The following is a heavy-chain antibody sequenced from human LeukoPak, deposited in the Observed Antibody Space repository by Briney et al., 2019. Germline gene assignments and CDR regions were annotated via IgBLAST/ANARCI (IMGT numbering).Heavy chain of an antibody. D-gene: IGHD5-12*01. Sequence: GASVKVSCKASGYTFTGYYMHWVRQAPGQGLEWMGWINPYSGGTNYAQKFQGRVTMTRDTSISTAYMELSRLRSDDTAVYYCARGQEDSGYDYLGWKNYYYYYMDVWGKGTTVTVSS. CDR2: INPYSGGT. V-gene: IGHV1-2*02. CDR1: GYTFTGYY. CDR3: ARGQEDSGYDYLGWKNYYYYYMDV. J-gene: IGHJ6*03.